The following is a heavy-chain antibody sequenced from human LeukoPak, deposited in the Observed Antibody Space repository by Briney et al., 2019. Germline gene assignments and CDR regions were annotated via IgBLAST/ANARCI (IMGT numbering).Heavy chain of an antibody. V-gene: IGHV3-23*01. D-gene: IGHD1-26*01. J-gene: IGHJ4*02. CDR3: AKGRWELPRGYFDY. CDR1: GFTFSNYA. CDR2: ISGSGDST. Sequence: GGSLRLSCAASGFTFSNYAMTWVRQAPGKGLEWVSIISGSGDSTYYADSVKGRFTISRDNSKNTLYLQMNSLRAEDTAVYYCAKGRWELPRGYFDYWGQGTLVTVSS.